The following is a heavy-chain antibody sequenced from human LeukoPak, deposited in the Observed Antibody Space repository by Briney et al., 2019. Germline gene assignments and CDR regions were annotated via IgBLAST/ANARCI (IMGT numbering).Heavy chain of an antibody. CDR2: IHHSGTT. V-gene: IGHV4-38-2*02. D-gene: IGHD3-22*01. J-gene: IGHJ5*02. Sequence: SETLSLTCTVSGYSISNGYYWGWVRQPPGKGLEWIGTIHHSGTTYYSPSLRSRVPTSVDTSKNQFSLSLSSVTAADTAVYYCARSYYDTRGRFDPWGQGTLVTVSS. CDR1: GYSISNGYY. CDR3: ARSYYDTRGRFDP.